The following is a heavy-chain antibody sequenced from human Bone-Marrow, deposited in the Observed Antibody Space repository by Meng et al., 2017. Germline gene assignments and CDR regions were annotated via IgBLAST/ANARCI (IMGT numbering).Heavy chain of an antibody. CDR3: ARTRLRKYSSGWYEDDAFDI. CDR2: INPSGGST. D-gene: IGHD6-19*01. J-gene: IGHJ3*02. V-gene: IGHV1-46*01. CDR1: GYTFTSYY. Sequence: ASVKVSCKASGYTFTSYYMHWVRQAPGQGLEWMGIINPSGGSTSYAQKFQGRVTMTRDTSTSTVYMELSSLRSEDTAVYYCARTRLRKYSSGWYEDDAFDIWGQGTMVTVSS.